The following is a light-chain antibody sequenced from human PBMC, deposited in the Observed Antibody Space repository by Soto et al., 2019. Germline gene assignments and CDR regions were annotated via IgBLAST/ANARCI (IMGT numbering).Light chain of an antibody. J-gene: IGKJ5*01. V-gene: IGKV3-20*01. Sequence: EIVGTQCPITLTLSPGERATLSCRASQSVSSSYLAWYQQKHGQAPTHLIYGGSSRANGIPERFSGSGSGTEFTLTISRLEPEDFAVYYCQQYGSRFPYTFGQGTRLEIK. CDR3: QQYGSRFPYT. CDR1: QSVSSSY. CDR2: GGS.